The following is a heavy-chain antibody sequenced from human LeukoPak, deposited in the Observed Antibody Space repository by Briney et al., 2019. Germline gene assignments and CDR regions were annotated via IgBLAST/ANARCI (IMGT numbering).Heavy chain of an antibody. D-gene: IGHD2-2*01. CDR3: AKEGFPIVVVPAYFDY. CDR1: GFTFSSYA. J-gene: IGHJ4*02. CDR2: ISGSGGST. V-gene: IGHV3-23*01. Sequence: GGSLRLSCAASGFTFSSYAMSWVRQAPGKGLEWVSAISGSGGSTYYADSVKGRFTISRDNSKNTLYLQMNSLRAEDTAVYYCAKEGFPIVVVPAYFDYWGQGTLVTVSS.